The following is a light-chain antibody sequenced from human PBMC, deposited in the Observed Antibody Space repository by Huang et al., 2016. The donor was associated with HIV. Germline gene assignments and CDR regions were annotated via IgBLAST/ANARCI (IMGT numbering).Light chain of an antibody. CDR2: ETS. J-gene: IGKJ1*01. CDR3: HQYAKSMAT. Sequence: VLTQSPVSVSLSLGDRLTVSCRASQSVGTSYLAWYQHKPGQSPRLLVYETSTRASGIPSRFSGSGSGRDFSLTISRLEPEDFGVYYCHQYAKSMATFGQGTKVDI. V-gene: IGKV3D-20*02. CDR1: QSVGTSY.